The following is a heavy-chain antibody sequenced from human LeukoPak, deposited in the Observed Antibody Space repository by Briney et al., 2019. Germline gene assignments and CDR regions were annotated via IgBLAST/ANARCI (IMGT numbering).Heavy chain of an antibody. CDR1: GFTFSSYW. V-gene: IGHV3-74*01. J-gene: IGHJ6*03. Sequence: GGSLRLSCAASGFTFSSYWMHWVRQAPGKGLVWVSRISVDGRTTNYADSVKGRFTISRDNAKSTLYLQMNSLRAEDTAVYYCARDRGRFGDLYFYMDVWGKGTSVTISS. CDR2: ISVDGRTT. CDR3: ARDRGRFGDLYFYMDV. D-gene: IGHD3-10*01.